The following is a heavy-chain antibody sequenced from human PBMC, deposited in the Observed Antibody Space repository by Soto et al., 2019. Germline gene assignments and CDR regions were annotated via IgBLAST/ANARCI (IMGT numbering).Heavy chain of an antibody. J-gene: IGHJ4*02. CDR2: IYYSGST. CDR3: ARLGSDSSGYYYSPYYFDY. Sequence: QLQLQESGPGLVKPSETLSLTCTVSGGSISSSSYYWGWIRQPPGKGLEWIGSIYYSGSTYYTPSLKIRVTISVDTAKNQFSLKLSSVTAADTAVYYCARLGSDSSGYYYSPYYFDYWGKGTLVTVSS. V-gene: IGHV4-39*01. CDR1: GGSISSSSYY. D-gene: IGHD3-22*01.